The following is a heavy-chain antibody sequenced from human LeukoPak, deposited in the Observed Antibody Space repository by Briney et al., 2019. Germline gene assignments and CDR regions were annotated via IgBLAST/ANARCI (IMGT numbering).Heavy chain of an antibody. Sequence: SVKVSCKASGGTFSSYAISWVRQAPGQGLEWMGRIIPILGIANYAQKFQGRVTITADKSTSTAYMELSSLRSEDTAVYYCARAGSLPTNYFDYWGQGTLVTVSS. CDR3: ARAGSLPTNYFDY. J-gene: IGHJ4*02. V-gene: IGHV1-69*04. D-gene: IGHD1-26*01. CDR2: IIPILGIA. CDR1: GGTFSSYA.